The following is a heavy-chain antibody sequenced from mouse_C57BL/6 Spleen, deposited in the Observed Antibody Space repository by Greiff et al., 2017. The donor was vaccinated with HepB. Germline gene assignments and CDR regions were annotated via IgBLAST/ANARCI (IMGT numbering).Heavy chain of an antibody. CDR3: AREAGLRRYFDY. CDR1: GYTFTDYY. CDR2: INPNNGGT. D-gene: IGHD2-4*01. V-gene: IGHV1-26*01. J-gene: IGHJ2*01. Sequence: EVQLQQSGPELVKPGASVKISCKASGYTFTDYYMNWVKQSHGKSLEWIGDINPNNGGTSYNQKFKGKATLTVDKSSSTAYMELRSLTSEDSAVYYCAREAGLRRYFDYWGQGTTLTVSS.